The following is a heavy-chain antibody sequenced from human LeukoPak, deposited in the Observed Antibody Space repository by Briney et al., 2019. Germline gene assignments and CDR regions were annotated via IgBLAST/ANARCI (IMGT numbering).Heavy chain of an antibody. CDR2: IRASGTRT. D-gene: IGHD2-8*01. J-gene: IGHJ4*02. CDR3: AKDPLFCSNGVCPIYYFDY. V-gene: IGHV3-23*01. Sequence: PGGSLRLSCEASGFTFSNYAMSWVRQAPGRGLEWVSTIRASGTRTDYADSVKGRFTISRDNSKNTLYLQMNSLRAEATAVYYCAKDPLFCSNGVCPIYYFDYWGQGTLVTVSS. CDR1: GFTFSNYA.